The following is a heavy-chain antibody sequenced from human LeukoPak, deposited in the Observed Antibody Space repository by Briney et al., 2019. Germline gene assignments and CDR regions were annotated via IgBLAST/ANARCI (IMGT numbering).Heavy chain of an antibody. V-gene: IGHV4-59*08. CDR3: ARHGGSGIAAAGRGKRSLDAFDI. D-gene: IGHD6-13*01. CDR2: IYYSGST. CDR1: GGSISSYY. J-gene: IGHJ3*02. Sequence: SETLSLTCTVSGGSISSYYWSWLRQPPGKGLEWIGYIYYSGSTNYNPSLKSRVTISVDTSKNQFSLKLSSVTAADTAVYYCARHGGSGIAAAGRGKRSLDAFDIWAKGQWSPSLQ.